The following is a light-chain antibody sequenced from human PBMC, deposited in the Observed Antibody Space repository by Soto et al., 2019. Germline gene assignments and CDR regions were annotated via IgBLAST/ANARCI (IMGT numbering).Light chain of an antibody. CDR2: DAS. Sequence: EIVLTQSPATLSLSPGDTATLSCGASQSVSSSLAWYQQKPGQAPRLLIYDASNRATGIPARFSGSGSGTDFTLTISRLEPEDFAVYYCHHRGNGITFGQGTRLEI. J-gene: IGKJ5*01. CDR1: QSVSSS. CDR3: HHRGNGIT. V-gene: IGKV3-11*01.